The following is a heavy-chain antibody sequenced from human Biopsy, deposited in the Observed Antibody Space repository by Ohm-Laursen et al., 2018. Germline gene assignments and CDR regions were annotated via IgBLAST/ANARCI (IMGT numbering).Heavy chain of an antibody. CDR2: INAKTRHT. D-gene: IGHD3-22*01. Sequence: ASVTASCQASGSTFTGYHAHWVRQAPGQGLEWMGWINAKTRHTNYAQKFQGRVSMTRDTSISTAYVDLSSLRSDDTAVYYCTRGGYYYDSLAYYYWFDPWGQGTLVTVSS. V-gene: IGHV1-2*02. J-gene: IGHJ5*02. CDR1: GSTFTGYH. CDR3: TRGGYYYDSLAYYYWFDP.